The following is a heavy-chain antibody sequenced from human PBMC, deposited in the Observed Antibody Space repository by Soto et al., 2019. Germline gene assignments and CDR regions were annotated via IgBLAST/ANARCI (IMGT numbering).Heavy chain of an antibody. CDR2: IGVFSGNT. CDR3: ARVEYGDLIYVDT. J-gene: IGHJ5*02. CDR1: GYNFRDYR. D-gene: IGHD2-21*02. Sequence: QVQLEQSGAEVKKPGASVKVSCKASGYNFRDYRITWVRQAPGQGLEWMGWIGVFSGNTDYDQKFQDRVAMTTDTSTTTAYLELRSLRSDATAVYYCARVEYGDLIYVDTWGQGTLVTVSS. V-gene: IGHV1-18*01.